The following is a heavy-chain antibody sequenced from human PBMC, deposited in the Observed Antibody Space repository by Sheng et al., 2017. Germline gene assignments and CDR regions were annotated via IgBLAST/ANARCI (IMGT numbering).Heavy chain of an antibody. CDR2: ISWNSGSI. D-gene: IGHD3-9*01. V-gene: IGHV3-9*03. CDR1: GFNLDDYA. Sequence: EVQLVESGGGLVQPGRSLRLSCAASGFNLDDYAMHWVRQAPGKGLEWVSGISWNSGSIGYADSVKGRFTISRDNTKNSLYLQMNSLRAEDMALYYCAKGWNYDILTGGIDYWGQGTLVTVSS. J-gene: IGHJ4*02. CDR3: AKGWNYDILTGGIDY.